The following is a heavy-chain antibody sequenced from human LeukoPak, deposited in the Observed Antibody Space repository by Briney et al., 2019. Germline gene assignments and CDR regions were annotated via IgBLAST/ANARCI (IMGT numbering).Heavy chain of an antibody. Sequence: GGSLRLSCAASGFTFSSYGMHWVRQAPGTGLEWVAVIWSDGGNKYYADSVKGRFTISRDNSKNTLYLQLNSLRAEDTAVYYCARGQYYYGSGIKYYCDYWGQGTLVTVSS. CDR2: IWSDGGNK. CDR1: GFTFSSYG. V-gene: IGHV3-33*01. J-gene: IGHJ4*02. CDR3: ARGQYYYGSGIKYYCDY. D-gene: IGHD3-10*01.